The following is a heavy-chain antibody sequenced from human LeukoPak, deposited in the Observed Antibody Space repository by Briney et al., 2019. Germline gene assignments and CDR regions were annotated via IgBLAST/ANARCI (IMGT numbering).Heavy chain of an antibody. V-gene: IGHV4-59*01. CDR3: ASGGYCSSTGCYPNWFDP. Sequence: PSEILSLTCTVSGGSITSYYWSWIRQPPGKGLEWIGYISYSGSTNYNPSLKSRVTISLDTSKNQFSLKLSSVTAADTAVYYCASGGYCSSTGCYPNWFDPWGQGTLVTVSS. CDR1: GGSITSYY. CDR2: ISYSGST. D-gene: IGHD2-2*01. J-gene: IGHJ5*02.